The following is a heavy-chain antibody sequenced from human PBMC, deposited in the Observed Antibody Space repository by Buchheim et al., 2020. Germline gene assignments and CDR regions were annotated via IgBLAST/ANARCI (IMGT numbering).Heavy chain of an antibody. V-gene: IGHV4-34*01. CDR2: INHSGST. D-gene: IGHD3-3*01. CDR1: GGSFSGYY. J-gene: IGHJ5*02. Sequence: QVQLQQWGAGLLKPSETLSLTCAVYGGSFSGYYWSWIRQPPGQGLEWIGEINHSGSTNYNPSLKSRGTLSVDTTTNQFSLKLSSVTAADTAVYYCARGRIFGVVIIRAHNWFDPWGQGTL. CDR3: ARGRIFGVVIIRAHNWFDP.